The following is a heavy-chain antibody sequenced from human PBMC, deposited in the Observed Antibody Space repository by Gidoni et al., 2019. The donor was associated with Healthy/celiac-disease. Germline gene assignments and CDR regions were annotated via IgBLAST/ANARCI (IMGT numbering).Heavy chain of an antibody. CDR2: IYYSGST. D-gene: IGHD6-19*01. Sequence: GPGLVKPSETLSLTCTVSGGSISSYYWSWIRQPPGKGLEWIGYIYYSGSTNYNPSLKSRVTISVDTSKNQFSLKLSSVTAADPAVYYCAGGLDYYYGMDLWGQGTTVTVSS. J-gene: IGHJ6*02. CDR1: GGSISSYY. CDR3: AGGLDYYYGMDL. V-gene: IGHV4-59*01.